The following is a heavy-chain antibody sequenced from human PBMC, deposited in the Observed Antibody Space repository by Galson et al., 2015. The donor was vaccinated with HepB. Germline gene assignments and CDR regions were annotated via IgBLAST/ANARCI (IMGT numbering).Heavy chain of an antibody. CDR1: GFTFSSYA. D-gene: IGHD5-18*01. Sequence: SLRLSCAVSGFTFSSYAMHWVRQTPDKGLEWVAVMSSDGSSNSYTDSVKGRFTISRDNSKNTLYLQMNSLRAEDTAVYYCARERYTYGWDAFEIWGQGTMVTVSS. V-gene: IGHV3-30-3*01. CDR2: MSSDGSSN. J-gene: IGHJ3*02. CDR3: ARERYTYGWDAFEI.